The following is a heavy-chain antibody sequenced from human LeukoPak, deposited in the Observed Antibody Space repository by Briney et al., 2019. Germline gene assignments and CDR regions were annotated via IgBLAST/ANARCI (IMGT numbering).Heavy chain of an antibody. J-gene: IGHJ4*02. Sequence: PSETLSLTCTVSGGSISSGGYYWSWIRQHPGKGLEWIGYIYYSGSTYYNPSLKSRVTISVDTSKNQFSLKLSSVTAADTAVYYCATFRPPPSRYYYDSSGYYSIFDYWGQGTLVTVSS. CDR1: GGSISSGGYY. V-gene: IGHV4-31*03. CDR2: IYYSGST. CDR3: ATFRPPPSRYYYDSSGYYSIFDY. D-gene: IGHD3-22*01.